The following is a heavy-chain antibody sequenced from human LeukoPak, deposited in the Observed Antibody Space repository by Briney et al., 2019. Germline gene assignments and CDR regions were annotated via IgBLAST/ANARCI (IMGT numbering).Heavy chain of an antibody. D-gene: IGHD3-10*01. CDR3: ARRGGSGRSFDY. CDR2: IYYSGST. CDR1: GASVSSGGYY. J-gene: IGHJ4*02. V-gene: IGHV4-61*08. Sequence: PSETLSLTCTVSGASVSSGGYYWSWLRRPPGKGLEWIGYIYYSGSTNYNPSLKSRVTISVDTSKSQFSLKVSSVTAADTAVYYCARRGGSGRSFDYWGQGTLVTVSS.